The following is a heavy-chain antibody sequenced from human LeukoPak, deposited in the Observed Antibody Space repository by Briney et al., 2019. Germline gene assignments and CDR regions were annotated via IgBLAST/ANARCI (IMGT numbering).Heavy chain of an antibody. CDR3: ARERWELLAFDI. D-gene: IGHD1-26*01. J-gene: IGHJ3*02. CDR2: IYTSGST. CDR1: GGSISSGSYY. V-gene: IGHV4-61*02. Sequence: SETLSLTCTVSGGSISSGSYYWSWIRQPAGKGLEWIGRIYTSGSTDYNPSLKSRVTISVDTSKNQFSLKLSSVTAADTAVYYCARERWELLAFDIWGQGTMVTVSS.